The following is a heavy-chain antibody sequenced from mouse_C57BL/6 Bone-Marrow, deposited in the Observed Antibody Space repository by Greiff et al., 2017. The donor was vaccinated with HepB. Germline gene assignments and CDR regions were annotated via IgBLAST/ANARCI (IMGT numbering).Heavy chain of an antibody. CDR3: ARSRSIYYDNYDYFDY. CDR2: INPNNGGT. J-gene: IGHJ2*01. V-gene: IGHV1-18*01. Sequence: EVKLMESGPELVKPGASVKIPCKASGYTFTDYNMDWVKQSHGKSLEWIGDINPNNGGTIYNQKFKGKATLTVDKSSSTAYMELRSLTSEDTAVYYCARSRSIYYDNYDYFDYGGQGTTLTVSS. CDR1: GYTFTDYN. D-gene: IGHD2-1*01.